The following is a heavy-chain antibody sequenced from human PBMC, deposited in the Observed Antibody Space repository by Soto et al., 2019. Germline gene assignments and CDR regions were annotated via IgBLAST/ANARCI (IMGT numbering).Heavy chain of an antibody. Sequence: QITLKESGPTLVKPAQTLTLTCTFSGFSLSTTSMGVGWIRQTPGKALEWLALIYWDNDTPYTPSLTSRLTISSDTSRSQVILPMPSMVPVDTATYSCARSPYNYLDPWCQGILVTVSS. CDR1: GFSLSTTSMG. CDR2: IYWDNDT. J-gene: IGHJ5*02. V-gene: IGHV2-5*02. D-gene: IGHD3-22*01. CDR3: ARSPYNYLDP.